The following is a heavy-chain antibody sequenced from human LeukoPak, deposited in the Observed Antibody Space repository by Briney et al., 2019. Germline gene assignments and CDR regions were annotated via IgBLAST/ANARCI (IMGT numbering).Heavy chain of an antibody. CDR1: GFTFSRFG. Sequence: GGSLRLSCEASGFTFSRFGMHWVRQAPGKGLEWVAVIWYDGSNQDYADSVKGRFTISRDNSKNTLYLQVSSLRAEDTAMYYCARDRWYDGSGYIAAFDYWGQGTLVTVS. V-gene: IGHV3-33*01. D-gene: IGHD3-22*01. J-gene: IGHJ4*02. CDR3: ARDRWYDGSGYIAAFDY. CDR2: IWYDGSNQ.